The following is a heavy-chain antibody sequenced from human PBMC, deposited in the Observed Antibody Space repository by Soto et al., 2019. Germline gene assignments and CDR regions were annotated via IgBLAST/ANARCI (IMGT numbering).Heavy chain of an antibody. CDR3: ARDIESVTAKHFFYYYAMDV. CDR2: VSANNGHT. CDR1: GFTFSNYG. J-gene: IGHJ6*02. V-gene: IGHV1-18*01. Sequence: GALVKVSCKASGFTFSNYGLNWVRQAPGQGLEWMGWVSANNGHTDYAQNLQGRVSMTTDTSTSTAYMELRGLTFDDTAVYYCARDIESVTAKHFFYYYAMDVWG. D-gene: IGHD2-8*01.